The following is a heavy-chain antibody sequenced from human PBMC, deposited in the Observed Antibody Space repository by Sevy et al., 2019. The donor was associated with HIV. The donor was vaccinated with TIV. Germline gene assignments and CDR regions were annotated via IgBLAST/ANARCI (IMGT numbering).Heavy chain of an antibody. CDR2: ISFDGASR. Sequence: GGSLRLSCAASVFTFSHYARHWIRQAPGKGLEWVAAISFDGASRNYADSVRGRFTISRDDSKNTVYLHMRGLRSEDTAVYFCAKDHAVTTEWVVFDSWGQGTLVTVSS. J-gene: IGHJ4*02. V-gene: IGHV3-30*18. CDR1: VFTFSHYA. CDR3: AKDHAVTTEWVVFDS. D-gene: IGHD4-17*01.